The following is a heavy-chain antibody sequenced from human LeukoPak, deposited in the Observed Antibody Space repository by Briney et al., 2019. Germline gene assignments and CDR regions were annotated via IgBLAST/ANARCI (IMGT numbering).Heavy chain of an antibody. V-gene: IGHV3-23*01. J-gene: IGHJ1*01. Sequence: GGSLRLSCAASGFTFSNYAMTWVRQAPGKGLEWVSDIRGSGGTYYADSVKGRFTLSRDNAKNTLYLQMSSLRAEDTAVYYCANFIAASATGFQHWGQGTLVTVSS. CDR1: GFTFSNYA. CDR3: ANFIAASATGFQH. D-gene: IGHD6-6*01. CDR2: IRGSGGT.